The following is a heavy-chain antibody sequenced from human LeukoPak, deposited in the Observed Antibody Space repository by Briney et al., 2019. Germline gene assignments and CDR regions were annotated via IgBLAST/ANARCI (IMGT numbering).Heavy chain of an antibody. CDR1: GFTFGSYA. CDR2: ISDSGVNT. V-gene: IGHV3-23*01. CDR3: AKSFFPGGSTFTFDI. D-gene: IGHD3-3*02. J-gene: IGHJ3*02. Sequence: GGSLRLSCAASGFTFGSYAMTWVRQAPGKGLEWVSSISDSGVNTYYPDSVKGRSTISRDNSKNTLYLQMNSLRAEDTAVYYCAKSFFPGGSTFTFDIWGQGTLVTVSS.